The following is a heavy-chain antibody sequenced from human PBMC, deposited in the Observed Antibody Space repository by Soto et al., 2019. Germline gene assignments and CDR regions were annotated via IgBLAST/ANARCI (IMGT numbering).Heavy chain of an antibody. J-gene: IGHJ4*02. CDR2: IYYSGIT. CDR3: ARGGYSNYYSRNYYFDY. V-gene: IGHV4-30-4*01. CDR1: GDSISSGDYY. Sequence: SETLSLTCTVSGDSISSGDYYWTWIRQPPGRGLEWIGYIYYSGITYYNPPLKSRVTISVDTSKSQFSLRLNSVTAADTAVYYCARGGYSNYYSRNYYFDYWGQGTRVTVSS. D-gene: IGHD4-4*01.